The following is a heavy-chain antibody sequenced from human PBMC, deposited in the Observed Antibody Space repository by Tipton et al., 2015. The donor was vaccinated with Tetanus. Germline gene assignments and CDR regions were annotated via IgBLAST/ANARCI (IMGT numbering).Heavy chain of an antibody. Sequence: SLRLSCLASGFTFTDHSMSWVRQAPGQGLEWVAVISYDGSNNYYADSVKGRFTISRDNSKNTLYLQMNSLRAEDTAVYYCARDPYGDSPNYFDYWGQGTLVTVSS. D-gene: IGHD4-17*01. CDR2: ISYDGSNN. CDR1: GFTFTDHS. V-gene: IGHV3-30*04. CDR3: ARDPYGDSPNYFDY. J-gene: IGHJ4*02.